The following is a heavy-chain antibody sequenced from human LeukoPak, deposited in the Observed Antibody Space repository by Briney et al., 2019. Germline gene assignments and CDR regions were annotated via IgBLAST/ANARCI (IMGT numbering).Heavy chain of an antibody. Sequence: SETLSLTCAVSGYSISSGYYWGWIRQPPGKGLEWIGSIYHSGSTYYNPSLKSRITISVDTSKNQFSLKLSSVTAVDTAVYYCARILRTTRTPFDYWGQGTLVTVSS. CDR1: GYSISSGYY. J-gene: IGHJ4*02. CDR2: IYHSGST. D-gene: IGHD1-1*01. V-gene: IGHV4-38-2*01. CDR3: ARILRTTRTPFDY.